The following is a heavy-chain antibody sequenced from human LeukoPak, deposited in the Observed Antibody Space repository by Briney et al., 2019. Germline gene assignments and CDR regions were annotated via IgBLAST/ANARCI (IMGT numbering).Heavy chain of an antibody. CDR2: LSSSGSTI. J-gene: IGHJ6*04. CDR1: GFTFSSYE. D-gene: IGHD3-10*02. V-gene: IGHV3-48*03. CDR3: AELGITMIGGV. Sequence: GGSLRLSCAASGFTFSSYEMNWVRQAPGKVLEWVSYLSSSGSTIYYAASVKGRFTISRDNAKNSLYLQMNSLRAEDTAVYYCAELGITMIGGVWGKGTTVTISS.